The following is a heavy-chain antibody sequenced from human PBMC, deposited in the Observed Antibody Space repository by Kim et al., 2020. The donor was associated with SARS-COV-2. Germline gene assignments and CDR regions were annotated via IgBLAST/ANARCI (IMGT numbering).Heavy chain of an antibody. CDR1: GYNFINYG. CDR3: ARDSTSSVSFGMDV. CDR2: ISVHDGNT. D-gene: IGHD3-16*01. V-gene: IGHV1-18*01. Sequence: ASVKVSCKPSGYNFINYGISWVRQAPGQGLAWMGWISVHDGNTNYAHRLQGRVTMTTDRTTNTVYMELRSLNSDDTAVYYCARDSTSSVSFGMDVWGQGTTVIVS. J-gene: IGHJ6*02.